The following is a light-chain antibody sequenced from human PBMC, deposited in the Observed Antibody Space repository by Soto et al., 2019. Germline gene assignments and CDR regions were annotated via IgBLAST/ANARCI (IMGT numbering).Light chain of an antibody. V-gene: IGKV1-5*03. CDR1: QTISSW. Sequence: DIQMTQSPSTLSGSVGDRVTITCRASQTISSWLAWYQQKPGKAPKLLIYKASTLKSGVPSRFSGSGSGTELTLTISSLQPDDFATYFCLQVRLYPWTFGQGTRV. CDR2: KAS. J-gene: IGKJ1*01. CDR3: LQVRLYPWT.